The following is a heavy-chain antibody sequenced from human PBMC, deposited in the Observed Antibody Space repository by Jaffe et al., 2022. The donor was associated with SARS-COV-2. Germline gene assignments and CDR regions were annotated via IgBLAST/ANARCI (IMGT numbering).Heavy chain of an antibody. CDR2: IKQDGSEK. V-gene: IGHV3-7*01. CDR3: ARGRLLPTDYFDY. D-gene: IGHD3-22*01. CDR1: GFTFSSYW. Sequence: EVQLVESGGGLVQPGGSLRLSCAASGFTFSSYWMSWVRQAPGKGLEWVANIKQDGSEKYYVDSVKGRFTISRDNAKNSLYLQMNSLRAEDTAVYYCARGRLLPTDYFDYWGQGTLVTVSS. J-gene: IGHJ4*02.